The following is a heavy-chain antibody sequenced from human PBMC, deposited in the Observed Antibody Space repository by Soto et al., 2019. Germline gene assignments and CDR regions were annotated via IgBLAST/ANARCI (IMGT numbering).Heavy chain of an antibody. J-gene: IGHJ4*02. Sequence: EVQLLESGGGLVQPGGSLRLSCAASGFTFSSYAMSWVRQAPGKGLEWVSAITGSGDSTYYADSVKGRFTVSRDNSKNTLYLQMNSLRAEDTAVYYCAKVFVFTIRECFDYWGLGTLVTVSS. D-gene: IGHD3-3*01. V-gene: IGHV3-23*01. CDR2: ITGSGDST. CDR3: AKVFVFTIRECFDY. CDR1: GFTFSSYA.